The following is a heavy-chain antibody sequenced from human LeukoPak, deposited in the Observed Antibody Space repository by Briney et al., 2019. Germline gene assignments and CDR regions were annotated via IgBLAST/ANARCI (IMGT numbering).Heavy chain of an antibody. Sequence: SQTLSLTCTVSGGSISSGSYYWSWIRQPAGKGLEWTGRIYTSGSTNYNPSLKSRVTISVDTSKNQFSLKLSSVTAADTAVYYCAREGRGYCSGGSCYRGFYYYYYMDVWGKGTTVTVSS. V-gene: IGHV4-61*02. CDR2: IYTSGST. D-gene: IGHD2-15*01. CDR3: AREGRGYCSGGSCYRGFYYYYYMDV. CDR1: GGSISSGSYY. J-gene: IGHJ6*03.